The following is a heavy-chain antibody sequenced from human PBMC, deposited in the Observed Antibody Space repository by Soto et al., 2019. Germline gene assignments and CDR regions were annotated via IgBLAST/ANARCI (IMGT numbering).Heavy chain of an antibody. J-gene: IGHJ6*03. V-gene: IGHV1-18*01. CDR2: ISAYNGNT. CDR1: GYTFTSYG. Sequence: ASVKVSCKASGYTFTSYGISCVRQAPGQGLEWMGWISAYNGNTNYAQKLQGRVTMTTDTSTSTAYMELRSLRSDDTAVYYCAGSSLRGYYCYYYMDVWGKGTTVTVSS. CDR3: AGSSLRGYYCYYYMDV.